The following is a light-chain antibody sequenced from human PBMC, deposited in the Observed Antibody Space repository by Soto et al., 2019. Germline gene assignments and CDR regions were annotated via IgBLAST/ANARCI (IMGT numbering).Light chain of an antibody. V-gene: IGKV3-20*01. CDR2: GAS. Sequence: IVSTQSPGTLSLSPGERATLSCRASQSASSSYLAWYQQKPGQAPRLLIYGASSRATGIPARFSGSGSGTDFTLTSSSLEPEDFAVYYCQQYGSSPITFGQGTRLEI. CDR1: QSASSSY. CDR3: QQYGSSPIT. J-gene: IGKJ5*01.